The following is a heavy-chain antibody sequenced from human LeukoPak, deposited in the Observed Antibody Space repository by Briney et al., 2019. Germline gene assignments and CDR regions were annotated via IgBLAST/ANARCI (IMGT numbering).Heavy chain of an antibody. CDR2: IIPIFGTA. V-gene: IGHV1-69*05. CDR1: GGTFSSYA. Sequence: GASVKVSCKASGGTFSSYAISWVRQAPGQGLEWMGGIIPIFGTANYAQKFQGRVTITTDESTSTAYMELSSLRSEDTAVYYCASYSRSGRGYFDYWGQGTLVTVSS. D-gene: IGHD6-19*01. CDR3: ASYSRSGRGYFDY. J-gene: IGHJ4*02.